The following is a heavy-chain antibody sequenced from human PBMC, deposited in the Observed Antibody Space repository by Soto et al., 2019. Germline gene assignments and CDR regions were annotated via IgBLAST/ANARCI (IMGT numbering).Heavy chain of an antibody. Sequence: GASVKVSCKASGYTFTSYAMHWVRQAPGQRLEWMGWINAGNGNTKYSQKFQGRVTITRDTSASTAYMELSSLRSEDTSVYYCSRAQQQLVDWYFDLWCRATLVTVSS. V-gene: IGHV1-3*01. CDR1: GYTFTSYA. CDR2: INAGNGNT. CDR3: SRAQQQLVDWYFDL. J-gene: IGHJ2*01. D-gene: IGHD6-13*01.